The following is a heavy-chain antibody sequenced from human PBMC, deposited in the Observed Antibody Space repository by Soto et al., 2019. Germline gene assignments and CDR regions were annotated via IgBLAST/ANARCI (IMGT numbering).Heavy chain of an antibody. V-gene: IGHV4-34*01. D-gene: IGHD3-3*01. CDR2: INHSGST. CDR3: ARGRAIRFLEWSTYYYYGMDG. J-gene: IGHJ6*02. Sequence: TSETLSLTCAVYGGSFSGYYWSWIRQPPGKGLEWIGEINHSGSTNYNPSLKSRVTISVDTSKNQFSLKLSSVTAADTAVYYCARGRAIRFLEWSTYYYYGMDGWGQGTTVTVSS. CDR1: GGSFSGYY.